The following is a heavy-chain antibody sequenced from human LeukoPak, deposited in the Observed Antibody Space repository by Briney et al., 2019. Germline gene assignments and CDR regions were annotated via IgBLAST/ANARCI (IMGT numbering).Heavy chain of an antibody. CDR1: GFTVSSNY. CDR2: IYSGGST. V-gene: IGHV3-66*01. CDR3: AKTRNWYYFDY. D-gene: IGHD2/OR15-2a*01. J-gene: IGHJ4*02. Sequence: GGSLRLSCAASGFTVSSNYMSWVRQAPGKGLEWVSVIYSGGSTYYADSVKGRFTISRDNSKNTLYLQMNSLRAEDTAVYYCAKTRNWYYFDYWGQGTLVTVSS.